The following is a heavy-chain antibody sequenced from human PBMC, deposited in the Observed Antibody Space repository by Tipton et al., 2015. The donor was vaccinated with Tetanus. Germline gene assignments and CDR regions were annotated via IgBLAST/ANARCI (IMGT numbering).Heavy chain of an antibody. Sequence: QSGAEVKKPGSSVKVSCKASGDTYTTHGVTWVRQAPGQGLEWMGGIIPKHQTTKYAQQFEGRVTITADELATTAYMEMSSLRSEDTAVYYCVRPARYCSGGSCLLALDFWGQGTLVTVSS. CDR1: GDTYTTHG. J-gene: IGHJ4*02. CDR3: VRPARYCSGGSCLLALDF. V-gene: IGHV1-69*01. CDR2: IIPKHQTT. D-gene: IGHD2-15*01.